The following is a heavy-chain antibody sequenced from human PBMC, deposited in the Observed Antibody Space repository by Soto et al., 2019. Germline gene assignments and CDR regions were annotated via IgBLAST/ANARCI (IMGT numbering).Heavy chain of an antibody. CDR3: VSSKYIMVAGPMWFDP. Sequence: SETLSLTCTVSGGSIGSGDYCWIWIRQPQGKGLEWLGYIYHRGNTYYNPSLESRLTMSADRSENQLSLSLRSVTAADTAMYYCVSSKYIMVAGPMWFDPWGQGILVPVSS. J-gene: IGHJ5*02. V-gene: IGHV4-30-2*01. CDR2: IYHRGNT. CDR1: GGSIGSGDYC. D-gene: IGHD2-15*01.